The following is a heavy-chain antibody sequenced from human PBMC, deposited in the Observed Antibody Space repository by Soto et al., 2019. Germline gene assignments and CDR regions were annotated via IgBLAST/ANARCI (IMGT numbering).Heavy chain of an antibody. CDR3: ARDPPITSDYALDV. V-gene: IGHV3-53*02. D-gene: IGHD1-20*01. Sequence: EVQLVETGGDLIQSGGSLRLSCAASGFAVSSSYMMWVRQAPGKGLEWLSVTYTGGSTNYADSVKGRITISRDDSRNTLYLQMNSLRAEDTGVYYCARDPPITSDYALDVWGQGTTVIVSS. J-gene: IGHJ6*02. CDR2: TYTGGST. CDR1: GFAVSSSY.